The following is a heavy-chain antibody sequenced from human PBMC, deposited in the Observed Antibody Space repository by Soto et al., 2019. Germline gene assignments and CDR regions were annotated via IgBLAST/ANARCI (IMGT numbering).Heavy chain of an antibody. D-gene: IGHD3-10*01. CDR2: ISAYNVNT. J-gene: IGHJ6*02. V-gene: IGHV1-18*01. Sequence: QGQLVQSGAEVMNPGASVKVSCKASGYTFTSHGIIWVRQAPGQVLEWMGWISAYNVNTNSAQKLQGRVTLTIDTSTSTAYMDLRSLRSDDTAVYYCARVGLAYPDYYYYGMDVWGQGTTVTVSS. CDR1: GYTFTSHG. CDR3: ARVGLAYPDYYYYGMDV.